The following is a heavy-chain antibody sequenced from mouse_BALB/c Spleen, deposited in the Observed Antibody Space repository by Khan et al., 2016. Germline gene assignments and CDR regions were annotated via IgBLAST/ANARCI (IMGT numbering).Heavy chain of an antibody. V-gene: IGHV1-9*01. D-gene: IGHD1-1*01. CDR2: ILSGSGST. CDR1: GYTFSSYW. CDR3: ARGIYYYGSRTYYFDY. J-gene: IGHJ2*01. Sequence: QVQLKQSGAELMKPGASVKISCKATGYTFSSYWIEWVKQRPGHGLEWIGEILSGSGSTDYNEKFKDKATFTADTSSNTAYMQLSSLTSEDSAVYYCARGIYYYGSRTYYFDYWGQGTTLTVSS.